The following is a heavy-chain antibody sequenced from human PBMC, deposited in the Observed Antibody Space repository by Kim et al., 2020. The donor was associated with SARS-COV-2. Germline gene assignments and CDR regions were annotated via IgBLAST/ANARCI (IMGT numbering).Heavy chain of an antibody. J-gene: IGHJ4*02. D-gene: IGHD5-18*01. Sequence: YTPPHNSRVTIYVATSKTRFSLKLSSVTAADTAVYYCARHRGYSYGFLDYWGQGTLVTVSS. V-gene: IGHV4-39*01. CDR3: ARHRGYSYGFLDY.